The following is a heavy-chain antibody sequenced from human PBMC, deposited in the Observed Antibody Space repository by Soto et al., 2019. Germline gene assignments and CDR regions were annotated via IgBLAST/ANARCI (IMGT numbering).Heavy chain of an antibody. Sequence: SETLSLTCIVSGGSISCSYWIWIRQSPGKGLEWLGYVYYTGSTNYSPSLRSRVSISVDTSKNEFSLRLSSVTAADTAVYFCARSVAVPGAHIDYWGQGTQVTVSS. V-gene: IGHV4-59*01. J-gene: IGHJ4*02. D-gene: IGHD6-19*01. CDR2: VYYTGST. CDR3: ARSVAVPGAHIDY. CDR1: GGSISCSY.